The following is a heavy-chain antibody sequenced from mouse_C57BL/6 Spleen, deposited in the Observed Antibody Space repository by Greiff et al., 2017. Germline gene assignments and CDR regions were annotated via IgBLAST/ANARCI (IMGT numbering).Heavy chain of an antibody. J-gene: IGHJ4*01. CDR1: GFNIKDDY. CDR3: TTAVDADDAVDY. D-gene: IGHD1-1*01. CDR2: IDPENGDT. V-gene: IGHV14-4*01. Sequence: VQLQQSGAELVRPGASVKLSCTASGFNIKDDYMHWVKQRPEQGLEWIGWIDPENGDTEYASKFQGKATLPADTSSNTAYLQLSRLTSEDTAVYYCTTAVDADDAVDYWGQGTSVTVSS.